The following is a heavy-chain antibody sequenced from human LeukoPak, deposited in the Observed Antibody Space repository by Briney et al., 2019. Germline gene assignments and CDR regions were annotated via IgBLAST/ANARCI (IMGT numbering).Heavy chain of an antibody. CDR3: AGSNPWELPRSRFDY. J-gene: IGHJ4*02. Sequence: PSETLSLTCTVSGGSISSSSYYWGWIRQPPGKGLEWIGSIYYSGSTYYNPSLKSRVTISVDTSKNQFSLKLSSVTAADTAVYYCAGSNPWELPRSRFDYWGQGTLVTVSS. V-gene: IGHV4-39*01. CDR1: GGSISSSSYY. CDR2: IYYSGST. D-gene: IGHD1-26*01.